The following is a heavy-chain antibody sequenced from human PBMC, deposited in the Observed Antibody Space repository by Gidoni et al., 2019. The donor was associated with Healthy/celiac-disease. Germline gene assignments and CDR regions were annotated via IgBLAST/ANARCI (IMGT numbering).Heavy chain of an antibody. D-gene: IGHD6-13*01. CDR1: GYSFTSYW. CDR2: IYPGDSDT. Sequence: EVQLAQSGAEVKKPGESLKISCKGSGYSFTSYWIGWVRQMPGKGLEWMGIIYPGDSDTRYSPSFQGQVTISADKSISTAYLQWSSLKASDTAMYYCARFPPGIAAAGMFYYFDYWGQGTLVTVSS. V-gene: IGHV5-51*03. CDR3: ARFPPGIAAAGMFYYFDY. J-gene: IGHJ4*02.